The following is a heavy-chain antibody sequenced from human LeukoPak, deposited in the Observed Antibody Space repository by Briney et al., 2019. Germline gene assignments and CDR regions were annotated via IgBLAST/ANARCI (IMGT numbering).Heavy chain of an antibody. D-gene: IGHD6-19*01. J-gene: IGHJ4*02. CDR1: GGSFSSGSYY. Sequence: SETLSLTCTVSGGSFSSGSYYWSWLRPPPGKGLEWVGYIYYSGSTNYNPSLKSRVTISVDTSKNQFSLKLSSVTAADTAVYYCARDHLSGIAVAGDYWGQGTLVTVSS. V-gene: IGHV4-61*01. CDR2: IYYSGST. CDR3: ARDHLSGIAVAGDY.